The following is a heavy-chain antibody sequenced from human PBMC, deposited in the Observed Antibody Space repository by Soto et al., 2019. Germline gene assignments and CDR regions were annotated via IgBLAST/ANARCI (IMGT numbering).Heavy chain of an antibody. V-gene: IGHV4-30-4*01. D-gene: IGHD3-22*01. J-gene: IGHJ4*02. CDR2: IYYSGST. CDR3: ARDIPVGYYDSSGYSY. Sequence: SETLSLTCTVSGGSISSGDYYWSWIRQPPGEGLEWIGYIYYSGSTYYNPSLKSRVTISVDTSKNQFSLKLSSVTAADTAVYYCARDIPVGYYDSSGYSYWGQGTLVTVSS. CDR1: GGSISSGDYY.